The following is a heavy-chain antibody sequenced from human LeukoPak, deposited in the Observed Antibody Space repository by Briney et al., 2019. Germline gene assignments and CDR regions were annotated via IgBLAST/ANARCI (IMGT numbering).Heavy chain of an antibody. CDR1: GFTFNYYS. Sequence: GGSLRLSCAASGFTFNYYSLNWVRQAPGKGLEWVSSISRSSDYIYYADSVKGRFTISRDNAKNPLYLQMNSLRAEDTAVYYCARDPDYYGSGTYYNHYFDYWGQGTLVTVSS. V-gene: IGHV3-21*01. J-gene: IGHJ4*02. CDR2: ISRSSDYI. D-gene: IGHD3-10*01. CDR3: ARDPDYYGSGTYYNHYFDY.